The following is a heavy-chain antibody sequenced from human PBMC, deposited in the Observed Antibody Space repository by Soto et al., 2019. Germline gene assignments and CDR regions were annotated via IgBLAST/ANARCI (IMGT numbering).Heavy chain of an antibody. D-gene: IGHD3-10*01. CDR2: IYHSGST. V-gene: IGHV4-4*02. J-gene: IGHJ6*02. CDR1: GGSISSSNW. Sequence: SETLSLTCAVSGGSISSSNWWSWVRQPPGKGLEWIGEIYHSGSTNYNPSLKSRVTISVDKSKNQFSLKLSSVTAADTAVYYCARGQLLWFGELYEDYYYSGMDVWGQGTTVTVSS. CDR3: ARGQLLWFGELYEDYYYSGMDV.